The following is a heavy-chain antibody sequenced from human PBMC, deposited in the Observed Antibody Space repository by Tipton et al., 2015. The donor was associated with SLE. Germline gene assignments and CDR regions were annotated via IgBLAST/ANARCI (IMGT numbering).Heavy chain of an antibody. D-gene: IGHD3-22*01. CDR1: GFTFSSYW. V-gene: IGHV3-74*01. J-gene: IGHJ3*02. CDR2: INSDGSST. Sequence: SLRLSCAASGFTFSSYWMHWVRQAPGKGLVWVSRINSDGSSTSYADSVKGRFTISRDNAKNTLYLQMNSLRAEDTAVYYCARMKTMRSPGAFDIWGQGTMVTVSS. CDR3: ARMKTMRSPGAFDI.